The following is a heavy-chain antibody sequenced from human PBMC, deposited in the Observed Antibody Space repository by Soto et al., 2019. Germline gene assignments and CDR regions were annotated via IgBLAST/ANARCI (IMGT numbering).Heavy chain of an antibody. CDR3: ASDRSGGNRPYYYDSIGYYNPFDG. D-gene: IGHD3-22*01. CDR1: GGSITYYY. J-gene: IGHJ4*02. V-gene: IGHV4-4*07. Sequence: SETLSLTCTVSGGSITYYYWNWLRQPAGKGLEWIGRVYSSGNTNYNPSLKSRLTMSVDTSNNQFSLKLRSVTAAGTAVYYCASDRSGGNRPYYYDSIGYYNPFDGWGQGTLVTVS. CDR2: VYSSGNT.